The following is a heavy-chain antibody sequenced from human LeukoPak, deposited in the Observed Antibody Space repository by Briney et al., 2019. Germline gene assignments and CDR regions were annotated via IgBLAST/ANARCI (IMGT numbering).Heavy chain of an antibody. CDR2: IYYSGST. CDR1: GGSISSYY. D-gene: IGHD5-24*01. CDR3: ARAPEMATIEGYYFDY. J-gene: IGHJ4*02. Sequence: SETLSLTCTVSGGSISSYYWSWIRQPPGKGLEWIGYIYYSGSTNYNPSLKSRVTISVDTSKNQFSLRLSSVTAADTAVYYCARAPEMATIEGYYFDYWGQGTLVTVSS. V-gene: IGHV4-59*01.